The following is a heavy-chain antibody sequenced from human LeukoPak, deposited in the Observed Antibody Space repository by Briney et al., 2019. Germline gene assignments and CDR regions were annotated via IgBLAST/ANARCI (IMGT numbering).Heavy chain of an antibody. J-gene: IGHJ4*02. D-gene: IGHD1-14*01. CDR2: ISYDGSNK. Sequence: PGRPLRLSCAASGFTFSSYGMHWVRQAPGKGLEWVAVISYDGSNKYYADSVKGRFTISRDNSKNTLYLQMNSLRAEDTAVYYCAKGPPGFDYWGQGTLVTVSS. CDR3: AKGPPGFDY. CDR1: GFTFSSYG. V-gene: IGHV3-30*18.